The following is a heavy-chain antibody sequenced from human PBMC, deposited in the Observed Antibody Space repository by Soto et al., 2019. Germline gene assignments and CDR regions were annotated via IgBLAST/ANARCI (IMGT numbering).Heavy chain of an antibody. D-gene: IGHD6-19*01. J-gene: IGHJ4*02. V-gene: IGHV3-30*18. CDR3: AKGGRQWLVTSDFNY. CDR1: GFTFGDYA. Sequence: GGSLRLSCAASGFTFGDYAVHWVRQAPGKGLEWVAVVSHDGRNTHYADSVKGRFTISRDSSKNTVSLEMTSLRAEDTAVYYCAKGGRQWLVTSDFNYWGQGALVTVSS. CDR2: VSHDGRNT.